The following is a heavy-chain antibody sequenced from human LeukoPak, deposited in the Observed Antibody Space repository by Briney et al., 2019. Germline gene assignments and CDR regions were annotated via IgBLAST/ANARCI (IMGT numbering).Heavy chain of an antibody. D-gene: IGHD6-19*01. J-gene: IGHJ5*02. Sequence: SETLSLTCTVSGGSISSYYWSWIRQPLGKGLEWIGYIYYSGSTNYNPSLKSRVTISVDTSKNQFSLKLSSVTAADTAVYYCARQQWLVPGRFDPWGQGTLVTVSS. CDR1: GGSISSYY. CDR2: IYYSGST. V-gene: IGHV4-59*08. CDR3: ARQQWLVPGRFDP.